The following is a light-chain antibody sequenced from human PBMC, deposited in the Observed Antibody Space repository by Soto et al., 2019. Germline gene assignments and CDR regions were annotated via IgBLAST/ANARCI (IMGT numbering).Light chain of an antibody. CDR2: EVT. CDR1: SSDVGGYNY. J-gene: IGLJ2*01. V-gene: IGLV2-14*03. Sequence: QSALTQPASVSGSPGQSITISCTGTSSDVGGYNYVCWYQQHPGKAPKLIIYEVTNRPSGVSNRFSASKSGNTASLSISGLQAEEEADYYCSSYTSSGTVVFGGGTKVTVL. CDR3: SSYTSSGTVV.